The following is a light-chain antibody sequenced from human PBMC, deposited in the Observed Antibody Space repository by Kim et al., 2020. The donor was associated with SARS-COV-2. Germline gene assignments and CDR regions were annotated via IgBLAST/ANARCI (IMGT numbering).Light chain of an antibody. CDR2: GKN. Sequence: SSELTQDPAVSVALGQTVRITCQGDSLRSYYASWYQQKPGQAPVLVIYGKNNRPSGIPDQFSGSSSGNTASFTITGAQAEDEADYYCNSRDSSGNHLVFGGGTKLTVL. CDR3: NSRDSSGNHLV. CDR1: SLRSYY. J-gene: IGLJ3*02. V-gene: IGLV3-19*01.